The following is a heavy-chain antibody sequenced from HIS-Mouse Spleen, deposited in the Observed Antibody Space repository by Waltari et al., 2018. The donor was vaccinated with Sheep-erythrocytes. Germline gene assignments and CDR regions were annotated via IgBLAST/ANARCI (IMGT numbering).Heavy chain of an antibody. CDR3: ARTPRDYDFWSGYYFYYYGMDV. CDR2: IGWDDDK. J-gene: IGHJ6*02. Sequence: QVTLRESGPALVKPTQTLTLTCTFSGFSLSTSGMCVSWIRHPPGKALEWLALIGWDDDKYYSTSLKTRLTISKDTSKTQVVLTMTNMDPVDTATYYCARTPRDYDFWSGYYFYYYGMDVWGQGTTVTVSS. D-gene: IGHD3-3*01. V-gene: IGHV2-70*01. CDR1: GFSLSTSGMC.